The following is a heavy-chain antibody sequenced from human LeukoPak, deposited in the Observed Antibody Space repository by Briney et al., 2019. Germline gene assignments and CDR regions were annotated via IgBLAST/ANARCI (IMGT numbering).Heavy chain of an antibody. Sequence: SETLSLTCAVSGYSISSGYYWGWIRQPPGKGLQWIGSIFQRGYSYYNPSLKSRVTISVDTSRNQFSLKLSSVTAADTAVYYCARAPRITIFGVVIIRFDPWGQGTLVTVSS. CDR2: IFQRGYS. CDR3: ARAPRITIFGVVIIRFDP. V-gene: IGHV4-38-2*01. D-gene: IGHD3-3*01. J-gene: IGHJ5*02. CDR1: GYSISSGYY.